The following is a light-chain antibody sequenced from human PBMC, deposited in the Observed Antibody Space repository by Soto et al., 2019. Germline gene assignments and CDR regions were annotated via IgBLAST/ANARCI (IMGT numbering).Light chain of an antibody. J-gene: IGKJ1*01. CDR3: QQYRT. Sequence: ESLLTQSLGALSLSPGERPTLSCRASQSVSSSSLAWYQQNPGQAPRLLIYEASSRATGIPDRVSGSGSGTDFTLTISRLEPEDFAVYYCQQYRTFGQGTKVDIK. CDR2: EAS. V-gene: IGKV3-20*01. CDR1: QSVSSSS.